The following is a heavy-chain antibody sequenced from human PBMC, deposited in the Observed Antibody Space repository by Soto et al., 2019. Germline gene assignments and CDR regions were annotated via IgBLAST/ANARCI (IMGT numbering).Heavy chain of an antibody. CDR1: GYSITSGFY. Sequence: SETLSLTCGVSGYSITSGFYWGWVRQSPGKGLEWIGTISYSAKTFYNPSLASRFSMAVDSSKNQFSLRLTSVTAADTALYYCTRGTGAPWVRFDSWGRGILVTVSS. D-gene: IGHD3-16*01. CDR3: TRGTGAPWVRFDS. V-gene: IGHV4-38-2*01. CDR2: ISYSAKT. J-gene: IGHJ4*02.